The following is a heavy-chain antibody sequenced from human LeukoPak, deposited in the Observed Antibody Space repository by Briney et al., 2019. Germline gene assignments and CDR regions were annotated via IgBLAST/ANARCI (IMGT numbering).Heavy chain of an antibody. CDR1: GFTFSSYW. CDR2: INSDGSST. V-gene: IGHV3-74*01. D-gene: IGHD2-15*01. CDR3: ARDWSDFCSGGSCYSWGTFDY. Sequence: GGSLRLSCAASGFTFSSYWMHWVRQAPGKGLVWVSRINSDGSSTTCADSVKGRFTISRDNAKNTLYLQMNSLRAEDTAVYYCARDWSDFCSGGSCYSWGTFDYWGQGIPVTVSS. J-gene: IGHJ4*02.